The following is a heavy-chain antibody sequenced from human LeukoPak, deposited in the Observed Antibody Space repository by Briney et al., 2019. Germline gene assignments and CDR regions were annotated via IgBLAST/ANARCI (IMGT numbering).Heavy chain of an antibody. CDR2: ISDSGGST. V-gene: IGHV3-23*01. J-gene: IGHJ4*02. CDR1: GFTFISYA. Sequence: GGSLRPSCAASGFTFISYAMRWVRQAPAKELEWVSAISDSGGSTYYADSVKGRFTISRDNSKNTLYLQMNSLRGEDTAVYYCAKAQGHIVVVTATDYGGQGTLVSVSS. CDR3: AKAQGHIVVVTATDY. D-gene: IGHD2-21*02.